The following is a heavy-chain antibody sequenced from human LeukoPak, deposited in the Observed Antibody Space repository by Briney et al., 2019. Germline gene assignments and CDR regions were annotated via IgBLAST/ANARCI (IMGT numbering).Heavy chain of an antibody. D-gene: IGHD6-19*01. J-gene: IGHJ3*02. Sequence: PGGSLRLSCAASGFTFSDYYMSWIRQAPGKGLEWVSYISSSGSTIYYADSVKGRFTISRDNAKNSLYLQMNSLRAEDTAVYYCASLIAVAGSSDAFDIWGQGTMVTVSS. CDR1: GFTFSDYY. CDR2: ISSSGSTI. V-gene: IGHV3-11*01. CDR3: ASLIAVAGSSDAFDI.